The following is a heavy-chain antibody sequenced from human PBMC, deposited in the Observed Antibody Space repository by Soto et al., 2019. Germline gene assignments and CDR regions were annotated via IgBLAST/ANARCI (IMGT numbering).Heavy chain of an antibody. J-gene: IGHJ3*02. V-gene: IGHV4-34*01. CDR2: INHSGST. Sequence: SETLSLTCAVSGYSISSGYYWSWIRQPPGKGLEWIGEINHSGSTNYNPSLKSRVTISVDTSKNQFSLKLSSVTAADTAVYYCARVTPIVGATASAFEIWGQGTMVTVSS. CDR1: GYSISSGYY. CDR3: ARVTPIVGATASAFEI. D-gene: IGHD1-26*01.